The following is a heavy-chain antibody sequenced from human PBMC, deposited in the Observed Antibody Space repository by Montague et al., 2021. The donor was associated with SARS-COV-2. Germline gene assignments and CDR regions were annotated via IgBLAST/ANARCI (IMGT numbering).Heavy chain of an antibody. CDR2: IYPSGTT. V-gene: IGHV4-59*01. CDR3: ARGERWFDP. Sequence: SETLSLTCTVSNATISNYYWSRLRQAPGKGLEWIGQIYPSGTTNYNPSLKSRVTISVDTANDHFSLNFTSVTAADTAVYYCARGERWFDPWGQGTLVTVSS. CDR1: NATISNYY. J-gene: IGHJ5*02. D-gene: IGHD1-26*01.